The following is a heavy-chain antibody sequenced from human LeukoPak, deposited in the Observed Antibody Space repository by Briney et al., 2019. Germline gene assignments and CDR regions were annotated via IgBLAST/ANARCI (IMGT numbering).Heavy chain of an antibody. V-gene: IGHV3-7*01. CDR2: IKQDGSEK. J-gene: IGHJ4*02. Sequence: PGGSLRLSCAASGFTFSSYWMSWVRQAPGKGLEWVANIKQDGSEKYYVDSVKGRFTISRDNAKNSLYLQMNRLRVEDTAVYYCARGTMFPYYFDYWGQGTLVTVSS. D-gene: IGHD3-10*02. CDR3: ARGTMFPYYFDY. CDR1: GFTFSSYW.